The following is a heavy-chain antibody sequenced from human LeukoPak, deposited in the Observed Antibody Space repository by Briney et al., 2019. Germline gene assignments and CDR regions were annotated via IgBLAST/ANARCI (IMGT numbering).Heavy chain of an antibody. D-gene: IGHD4-4*01. CDR1: GFTFSSYA. Sequence: PGRSLRLSCAASGFTFSSYAMHWVRQAPGKGLEWVAVISYDGSNKYYTDSVKGRFTISRDNSKNTLYLQMNSLRAGDTAVYYCARDRNQNYFDYWGQGTLVTVSS. J-gene: IGHJ4*02. CDR3: ARDRNQNYFDY. V-gene: IGHV3-30-3*01. CDR2: ISYDGSNK.